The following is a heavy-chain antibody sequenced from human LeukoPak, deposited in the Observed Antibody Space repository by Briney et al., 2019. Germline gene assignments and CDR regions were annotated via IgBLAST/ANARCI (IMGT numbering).Heavy chain of an antibody. Sequence: PGRSLRLSCAASGFTFDDYAMHWVRQAPGKGLEWVSGISWNSGSIGYADSVKGRFTISRDNAKNSLYLQMNSLRAEDTALYYCPKDIYGYYDSSGPTHYYYGMDVWGQGTTVTVSS. D-gene: IGHD3-22*01. CDR3: PKDIYGYYDSSGPTHYYYGMDV. V-gene: IGHV3-9*01. CDR2: ISWNSGSI. CDR1: GFTFDDYA. J-gene: IGHJ6*02.